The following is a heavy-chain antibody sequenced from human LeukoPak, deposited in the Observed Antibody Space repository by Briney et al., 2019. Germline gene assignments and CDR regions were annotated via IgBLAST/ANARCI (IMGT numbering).Heavy chain of an antibody. CDR1: GFTVSSNY. V-gene: IGHV3-66*01. D-gene: IGHD5-18*01. Sequence: GGSLRLSCAASGFTVSSNYMSWVRQAPGKGLEWVSVIYSGGSTYYADSVKGRFTISRDNSKNTLYLQMNSLRAEDTAVYYCARESTVDTAMVKDSAAFDIWGQGTMVTVSS. CDR2: IYSGGST. J-gene: IGHJ3*02. CDR3: ARESTVDTAMVKDSAAFDI.